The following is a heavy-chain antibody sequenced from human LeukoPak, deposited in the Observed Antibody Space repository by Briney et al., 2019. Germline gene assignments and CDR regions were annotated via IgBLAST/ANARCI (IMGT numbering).Heavy chain of an antibody. CDR1: GGSFSGYY. J-gene: IGHJ3*02. V-gene: IGHV4-34*01. CDR2: INHSGST. D-gene: IGHD6-19*01. Sequence: PSETLSLTCAVYGGSFSGYYWSWIRQPPGKGLEWIGEINHSGSTNYNPSLKSRVTISVDTSKNQFSLKLSSVTAADTAVYYCARAEWLVLGGAFDIWGQGTMVTVSS. CDR3: ARAEWLVLGGAFDI.